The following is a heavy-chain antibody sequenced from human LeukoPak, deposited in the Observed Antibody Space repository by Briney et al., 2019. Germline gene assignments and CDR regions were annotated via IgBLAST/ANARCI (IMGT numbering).Heavy chain of an antibody. V-gene: IGHV1-8*03. CDR3: ARYSSGWYGGYYYYYYMDV. D-gene: IGHD6-19*01. CDR2: MNPNSGNT. J-gene: IGHJ6*03. Sequence: ASVKVSCKASGGTFSSYAINWVRQATGQGLEWMGWMNPNSGNTGYAQKFQGRVTITRNTSISTAYMELSSLRSEDTAVYYCARYSSGWYGGYYYYYYMDVWGKGTTVTVSS. CDR1: GGTFSSYA.